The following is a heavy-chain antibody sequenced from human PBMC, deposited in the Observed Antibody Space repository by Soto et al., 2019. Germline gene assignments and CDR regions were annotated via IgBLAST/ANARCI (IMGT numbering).Heavy chain of an antibody. J-gene: IGHJ4*02. CDR3: ARVGYYYDTSGYYLGFDY. CDR2: MNPNSGNT. CDR1: GYTFTSYD. V-gene: IGHV1-8*01. D-gene: IGHD3-22*01. Sequence: QVQLVQSGAEVKKPGASVKVSCKASGYTFTSYDINWVRQATGQGLEWMGWMNPNSGNTGYAQKFQGRVTITRNTSTSTAYMELSSLRSEDTAVYYCARVGYYYDTSGYYLGFDYWGQGTLVTVSS.